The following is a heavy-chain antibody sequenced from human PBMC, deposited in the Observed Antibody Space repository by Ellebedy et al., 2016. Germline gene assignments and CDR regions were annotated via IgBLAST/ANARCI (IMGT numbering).Heavy chain of an antibody. CDR2: ISSSSSYI. D-gene: IGHD4-17*01. CDR1: GFTFSSYS. Sequence: GESLKISXAASGFTFSSYSMNWVRQAPGKGLEWVSSISSSSSYIYYADSVKGRFTISRDNAKNSLYLQMNSLRAEDTAVYYCARATVGTTVDWYFDLWGRGTLVTVSS. J-gene: IGHJ2*01. CDR3: ARATVGTTVDWYFDL. V-gene: IGHV3-21*01.